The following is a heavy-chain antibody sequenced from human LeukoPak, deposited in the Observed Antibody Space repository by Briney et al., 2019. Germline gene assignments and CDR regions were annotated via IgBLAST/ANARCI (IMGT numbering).Heavy chain of an antibody. CDR2: ISGSGGST. Sequence: GGSLRLSCAASGFTFSSYAMSWVRQAPGKGLGWVSAISGSGGSTYYADSVKGRFTISRDNSKNTLYLQMNSLRAEDTAVYYCAKEGGYCSSTSCYTVPFYFDYWGQGTLVTVSS. CDR1: GFTFSSYA. V-gene: IGHV3-23*01. D-gene: IGHD2-2*02. CDR3: AKEGGYCSSTSCYTVPFYFDY. J-gene: IGHJ4*02.